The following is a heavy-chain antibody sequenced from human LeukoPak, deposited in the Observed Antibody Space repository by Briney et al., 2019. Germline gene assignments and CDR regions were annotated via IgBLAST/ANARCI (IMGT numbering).Heavy chain of an antibody. CDR2: ISGSGGST. CDR3: ARDGTSTDDY. J-gene: IGHJ4*02. CDR1: GLTFSNYA. D-gene: IGHD2-2*01. Sequence: PGGSLRLSCAASGLTFSNYAMSWVRQAPGKGLEWVSGISGSGGSTYYADSVKGRFTISRDNSKNTLYLQMNSLRADDTAVYYCARDGTSTDDYWGQGTLVTVSS. V-gene: IGHV3-23*01.